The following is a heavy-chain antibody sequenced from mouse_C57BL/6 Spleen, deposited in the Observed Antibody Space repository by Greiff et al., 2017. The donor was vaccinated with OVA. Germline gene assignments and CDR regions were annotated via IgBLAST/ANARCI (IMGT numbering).Heavy chain of an antibody. CDR3: ARGGSYAMDY. V-gene: IGHV5-17*01. J-gene: IGHJ4*01. D-gene: IGHD3-1*01. CDR1: GFTFSDYG. Sequence: EVKLIESGGGLVKPGGSLKLSCAASGFTFSDYGMHWVRQAPEKGLEWVAYISSGSSTIYYADTVKGRFTISRDNAKNTLFLQMTSLRSEDTAMYYCARGGSYAMDYWGQGTSVTVSS. CDR2: ISSGSSTI.